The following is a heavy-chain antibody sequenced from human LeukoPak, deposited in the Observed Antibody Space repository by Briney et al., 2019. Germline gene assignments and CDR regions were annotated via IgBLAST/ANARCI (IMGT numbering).Heavy chain of an antibody. Sequence: SETLSLTCTVSGGSISSYYWSWLRQPPGKGLEWIGYIYYSGSTNYNPSLKSRVIISVDTSKNQFSLKLSSVTAADTAVYYCARSRTTMVRGSPNWSFDYWGQGILVTVSS. CDR1: GGSISSYY. J-gene: IGHJ4*02. CDR3: ARSRTTMVRGSPNWSFDY. D-gene: IGHD3-10*01. CDR2: IYYSGST. V-gene: IGHV4-59*01.